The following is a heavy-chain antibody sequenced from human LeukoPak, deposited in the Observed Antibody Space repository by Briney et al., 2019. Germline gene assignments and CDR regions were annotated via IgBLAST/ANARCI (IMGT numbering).Heavy chain of an antibody. Sequence: SETLSLTCTVSGGSISSYYWSWIRQPPGKGLEWIGYISYSGSTSHNPSLKSRVTISVDTSKNQFSLNLSSLTAADTAVYYCARRDFSGWNYYDYWGQGTLVTVSS. V-gene: IGHV4-59*01. D-gene: IGHD6-19*01. CDR3: ARRDFSGWNYYDY. J-gene: IGHJ4*02. CDR2: ISYSGST. CDR1: GGSISSYY.